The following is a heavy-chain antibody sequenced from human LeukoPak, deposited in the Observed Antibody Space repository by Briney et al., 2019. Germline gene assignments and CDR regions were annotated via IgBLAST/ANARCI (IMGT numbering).Heavy chain of an antibody. D-gene: IGHD3-22*01. CDR3: ARGRDSSGLDY. V-gene: IGHV4-34*01. CDR1: GGSFSGYY. J-gene: IGHJ4*02. CDR2: INHSGST. Sequence: SETLSLTCAVYGGSFSGYYWSWIRQPPGKGLEWIGEINHSGSTNYNPSLKSRVPISVDTSKNQFSLKLSSVTAADTAVYYCARGRDSSGLDYWGQGTLVAVSS.